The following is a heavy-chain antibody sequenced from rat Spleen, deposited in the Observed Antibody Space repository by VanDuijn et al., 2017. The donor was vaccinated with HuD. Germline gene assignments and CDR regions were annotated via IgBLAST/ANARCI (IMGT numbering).Heavy chain of an antibody. CDR1: GFIFSDFH. Sequence: EVQLVESGGGLVQPGRSLKISCAASGFIFSDFHLAWVRQAPTKGLEWVASINYDGSSIYYRDSGKGRFTVSREDGGCTLYLQMYSLRSEDTATYYCTRENWVFDYWGQGVMVTVSS. J-gene: IGHJ2*01. D-gene: IGHD5-1*01. V-gene: IGHV5-20*01. CDR3: TRENWVFDY. CDR2: INYDGSSI.